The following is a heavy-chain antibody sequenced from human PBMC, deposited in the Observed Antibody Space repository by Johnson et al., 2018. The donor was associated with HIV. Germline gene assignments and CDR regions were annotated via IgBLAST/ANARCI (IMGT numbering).Heavy chain of an antibody. J-gene: IGHJ3*02. CDR2: MRSTGSTI. V-gene: IGHV3-11*04. CDR1: GFTFSDYY. CDR3: ARVFYRYSSSSTAALDI. Sequence: QVQLVESGGGLVKPGGSLRLSGAASGFTFSDYYMSWSRQAPGKGLEGVSYMRSTGSTIYYADSVKGRVTISRDNAKNSLYLQMNRLRAEDTAVYYCARVFYRYSSSSTAALDIWGQGTMVTVSS. D-gene: IGHD6-6*01.